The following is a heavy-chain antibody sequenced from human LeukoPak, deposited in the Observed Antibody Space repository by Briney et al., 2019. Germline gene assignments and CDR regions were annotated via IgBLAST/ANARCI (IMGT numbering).Heavy chain of an antibody. V-gene: IGHV3-23*01. CDR3: AKDHESDGYPCLDH. Sequence: AGGPLRLSCAASGFTFSRLAMTWVRQAPGKGLEWVSTISASGPYYADAVRGRFTISRDNSRNTLSLQMDSLRAEDTAVYYCAKDHESDGYPCLDHWGLGTPVTVSS. CDR2: ISASGP. CDR1: GFTFSRLA. D-gene: IGHD3-22*01. J-gene: IGHJ4*02.